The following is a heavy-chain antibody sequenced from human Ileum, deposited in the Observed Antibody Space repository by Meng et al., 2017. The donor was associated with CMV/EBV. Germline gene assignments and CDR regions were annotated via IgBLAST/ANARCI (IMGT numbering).Heavy chain of an antibody. D-gene: IGHD2-15*01. CDR1: GASIRGSSHY. CDR3: ARVPGSQYELPDY. CDR2: IYYSGST. Sequence: VSGASIRGSSHYWGWIRQPPGKGLEWIGTIYYSGSTYYNPSLKSRLTMSVDTSKNQFSLNLISVTAADTAVYFCARVPGSQYELPDYWGQGTLVTVSS. V-gene: IGHV4-39*07. J-gene: IGHJ4*02.